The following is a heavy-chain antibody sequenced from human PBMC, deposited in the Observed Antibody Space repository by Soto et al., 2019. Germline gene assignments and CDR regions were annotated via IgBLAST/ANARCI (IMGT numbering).Heavy chain of an antibody. CDR3: ARREIQGPIDY. D-gene: IGHD1-26*01. Sequence: QVQLQESGPGLVKPSDTLSLTCAVSGYSISSSNWWGWIRQPTGKGLEWIGYIYYSGTTYHNPSLKSRVTMSVDTSKNQFALKLTSVTAVDTAVYYWARREIQGPIDYWGQGTLVNVSS. V-gene: IGHV4-28*01. CDR1: GYSISSSNW. J-gene: IGHJ4*02. CDR2: IYYSGTT.